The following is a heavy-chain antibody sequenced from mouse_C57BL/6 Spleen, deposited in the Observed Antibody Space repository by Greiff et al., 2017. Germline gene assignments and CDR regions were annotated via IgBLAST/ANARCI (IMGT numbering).Heavy chain of an antibody. CDR1: GFTFKNSS. Sequence: EVQLQQSVAELVRPGASVKLSCTASGFTFKNSSMPWVKQSPEQGLEWIGRINPANGNTKYAPKFQGKATITADTSSNTPYLQLSSLTSEDTAIYYGARAGNYYSSRGPPYFDYWGKGTTLTVSS. CDR2: INPANGNT. CDR3: ARAGNYYSSRGPPYFDY. D-gene: IGHD1-1*01. J-gene: IGHJ2*01. V-gene: IGHV14-3*01.